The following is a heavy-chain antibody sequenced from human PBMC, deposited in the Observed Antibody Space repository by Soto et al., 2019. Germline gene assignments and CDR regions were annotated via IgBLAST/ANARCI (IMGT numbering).Heavy chain of an antibody. CDR2: MWYDGTNK. CDR1: GFTFRIYS. CDR3: ARDATFGTKGGSFDI. Sequence: PGGSLRLSCAASGFTFRIYSMHWVRQSPGKGLEWVAVMWYDGTNKYYGESVKGRFTISRDNSENTLYLQMNSLRVEDTAVYYCARDATFGTKGGSFDIWGQGTPVTVSS. V-gene: IGHV3-33*01. J-gene: IGHJ3*02. D-gene: IGHD3-16*01.